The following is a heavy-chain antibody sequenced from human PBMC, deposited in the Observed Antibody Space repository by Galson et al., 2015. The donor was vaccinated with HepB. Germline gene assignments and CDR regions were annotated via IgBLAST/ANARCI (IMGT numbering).Heavy chain of an antibody. CDR1: GFTFSSYA. J-gene: IGHJ4*02. D-gene: IGHD3-22*01. Sequence: SLRLSCAASGFTFSSYAMHWVRQAPGKGLEWVAVISYDGSNKYYADSAKGRFTISRDNSKNTLYLQMNSLRAEDTAVYYCARGPDPRARHYYDSSGYEVIDYWGQGTLVTVSS. CDR2: ISYDGSNK. CDR3: ARGPDPRARHYYDSSGYEVIDY. V-gene: IGHV3-30*04.